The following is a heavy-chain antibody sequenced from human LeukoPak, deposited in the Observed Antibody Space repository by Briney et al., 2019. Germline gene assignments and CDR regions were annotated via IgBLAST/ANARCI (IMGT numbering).Heavy chain of an antibody. Sequence: GASVKVSCKTSGYSFTDYYMHWVRQAPGQGLEWMGWIIPIFGTANYAQKFQGRVTITTDESTSTAYMELSSLRSEDTAVYYCARAEFGYSYGSFDYWGQGTLVTVSS. CDR2: IIPIFGTA. CDR1: GYSFTDYY. CDR3: ARAEFGYSYGSFDY. V-gene: IGHV1-69*05. J-gene: IGHJ4*02. D-gene: IGHD5-18*01.